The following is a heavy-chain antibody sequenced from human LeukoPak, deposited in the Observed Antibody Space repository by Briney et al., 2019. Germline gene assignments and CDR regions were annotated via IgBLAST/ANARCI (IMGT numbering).Heavy chain of an antibody. V-gene: IGHV1-69*13. J-gene: IGHJ5*02. CDR2: IIPIFGTA. CDR3: ARVSGDYDFWSGYYNANWFDP. CDR1: GGTFSSYA. Sequence: SVKVSCKASGGTFSSYAISWVRQAPGQGLEWMGGIIPIFGTANYAQKFQGRVTITADESTGTAYMELSSLRSEDTAVYYCARVSGDYDFWSGYYNANWFDPWGQGTLVTVSS. D-gene: IGHD3-3*01.